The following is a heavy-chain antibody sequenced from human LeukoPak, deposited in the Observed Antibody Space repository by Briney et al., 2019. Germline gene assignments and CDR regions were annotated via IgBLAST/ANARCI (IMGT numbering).Heavy chain of an antibody. J-gene: IGHJ6*03. CDR2: IRYDGGNI. CDR1: GFTFSSYG. CDR3: AKASNSPGSYYYYMDV. D-gene: IGHD1-1*01. Sequence: QPGRSLRLSCAASGFTFSSYGMHWVRQAPGKGLEWVAFIRYDGGNIYYADSVKGRFTNSRDNSKNTLYLQMNSLRPEDTAVYYCAKASNSPGSYYYYMDVWGKGTTVTVSS. V-gene: IGHV3-30*02.